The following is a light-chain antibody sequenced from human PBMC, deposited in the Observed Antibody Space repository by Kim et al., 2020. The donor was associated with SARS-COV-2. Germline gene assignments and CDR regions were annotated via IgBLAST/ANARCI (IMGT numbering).Light chain of an antibody. V-gene: IGLV3-21*04. CDR1: NIGSKS. CDR2: YDS. J-gene: IGLJ1*01. CDR3: QVWDSSSDRLYV. Sequence: PGKTARITWWGNNIGSKSVHWYQQKPGQAPVLVIYYDSDRPSGIPERFSGSNSGNTATLTISRVEAGDEADYYCQVWDSSSDRLYVFGTGTKVTVL.